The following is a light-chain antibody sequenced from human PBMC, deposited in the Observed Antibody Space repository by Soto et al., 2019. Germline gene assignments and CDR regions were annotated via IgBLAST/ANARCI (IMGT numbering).Light chain of an antibody. Sequence: EVGMTQYTSTLSVSAGERASLSCMASQSVSSDLAWYHQKPGQAPRLLISGASTGATGIPARFSGSGSGTEFTLTISSLQSEDCAIYYCQQYHTWPITFGGGTKVAIK. CDR2: GAS. J-gene: IGKJ4*01. V-gene: IGKV3-15*01. CDR3: QQYHTWPIT. CDR1: QSVSSD.